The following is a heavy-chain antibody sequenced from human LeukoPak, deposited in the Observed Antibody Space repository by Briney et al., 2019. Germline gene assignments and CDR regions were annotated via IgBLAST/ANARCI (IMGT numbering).Heavy chain of an antibody. Sequence: ASVKVSCKASGYTFGIYGISWVRPAPGQGLEWMAWISPYDGDTNYAQKFEGRVTMTTETSTNTAYMELRSLRSDDTAIYYCARDYCTRGGDCYKEDLFDPWGQGTLVTVSA. CDR1: GYTFGIYG. V-gene: IGHV1-18*01. D-gene: IGHD2-21*02. CDR3: ARDYCTRGGDCYKEDLFDP. CDR2: ISPYDGDT. J-gene: IGHJ5*02.